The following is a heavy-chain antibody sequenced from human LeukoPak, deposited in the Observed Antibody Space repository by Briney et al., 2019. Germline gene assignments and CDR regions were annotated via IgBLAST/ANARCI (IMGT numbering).Heavy chain of an antibody. Sequence: GGSLRLSCAASGFTFSSYWMSWVRQAPGKGLEWVANIKQDGSEKYYVDSVKGRFTISRDNAKNSLYLQMNSLRAVDTAVYYCAREKGIVGATILDYWGQGTLVTVSS. D-gene: IGHD1-26*01. CDR3: AREKGIVGATILDY. J-gene: IGHJ4*02. V-gene: IGHV3-7*01. CDR2: IKQDGSEK. CDR1: GFTFSSYW.